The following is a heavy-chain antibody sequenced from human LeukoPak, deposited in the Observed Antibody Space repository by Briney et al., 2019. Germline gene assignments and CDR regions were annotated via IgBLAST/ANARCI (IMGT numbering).Heavy chain of an antibody. CDR3: AKQEVGSFVVIAATFPYLDS. CDR1: GFTFSNYA. CDR2: ISGSGGST. V-gene: IGHV3-23*01. Sequence: GGSLRLSCAASGFTFSNYAMSWVRQAPGKGLEWVSAISGSGGSTYYADSVKGRFTISRDNSKNTLYLQMNSLRADDTAVFYCAKQEVGSFVVIAATFPYLDSWGQGTLVTVSS. J-gene: IGHJ4*02. D-gene: IGHD2-15*01.